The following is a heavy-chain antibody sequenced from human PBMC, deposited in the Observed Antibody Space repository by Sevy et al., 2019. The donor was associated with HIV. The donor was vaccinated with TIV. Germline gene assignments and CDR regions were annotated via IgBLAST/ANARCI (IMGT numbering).Heavy chain of an antibody. D-gene: IGHD3-10*01. CDR2: IYYSGST. CDR1: GGSISSSSYY. Sequence: SETLSLTCTVSGGSISSSSYYWGWIRQPPGKGLEWIGSIYYSGSTYYNPSLKSRVTISVDTSKNQFSLKLSSVTAADTAVYYCARRTMVRGVIITRNYYYGMDVWGQGTTVTVSS. J-gene: IGHJ6*02. V-gene: IGHV4-39*01. CDR3: ARRTMVRGVIITRNYYYGMDV.